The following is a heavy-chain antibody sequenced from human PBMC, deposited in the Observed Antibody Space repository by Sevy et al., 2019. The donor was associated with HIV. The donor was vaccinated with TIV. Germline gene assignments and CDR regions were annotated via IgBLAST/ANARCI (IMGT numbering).Heavy chain of an antibody. CDR1: GFILSSFG. J-gene: IGHJ4*02. CDR3: ARGVQKGVPGRQQDF. V-gene: IGHV3-33*01. CDR2: VWYDENNQ. D-gene: IGHD3-3*01. Sequence: GGSLRLSCAASGFILSSFGMHWVRQAPGKGLEWVAVVWYDENNQNYLDSVKGRFTISRDNSKNTMYLQMDSLRVDDTAVYYCARGVQKGVPGRQQDFWGQGTLVTVSS.